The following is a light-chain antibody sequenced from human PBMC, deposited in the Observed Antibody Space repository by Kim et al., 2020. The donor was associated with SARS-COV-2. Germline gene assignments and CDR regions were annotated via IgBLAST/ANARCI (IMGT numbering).Light chain of an antibody. Sequence: SLSPGERATLSCRASQSISSYLAWYQQKPGQAPRLLIYDASIRATGIPARFSGSRSGTDFTLTISSLEPEDFAVYYCQQHSNWLTFGGGTKVDIK. V-gene: IGKV3-11*01. CDR2: DAS. CDR3: QQHSNWLT. J-gene: IGKJ4*01. CDR1: QSISSY.